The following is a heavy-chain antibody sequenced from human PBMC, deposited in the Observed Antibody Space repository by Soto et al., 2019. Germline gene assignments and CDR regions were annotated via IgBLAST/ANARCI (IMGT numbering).Heavy chain of an antibody. Sequence: QLQLQESGPGLVKSSETLSLTCTVSGGSISSSSYYWGWIRQPPGKGLEWIGSIYYSGSTYFNSYLESRDDISIGTYKNQFSQKLSSVTAEDKAVYNYARHLREGSSVIQGVDGWGQTTLVAFSS. CDR3: ARHLREGSSVIQGVDG. CDR1: GGSISSSSYY. CDR2: IYYSGST. J-gene: IGHJ4*02. D-gene: IGHD3-10*01. V-gene: IGHV4-39*01.